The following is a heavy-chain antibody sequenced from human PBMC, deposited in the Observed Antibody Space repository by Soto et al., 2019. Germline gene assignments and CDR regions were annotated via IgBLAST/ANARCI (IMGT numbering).Heavy chain of an antibody. CDR2: IKSKTDGGTT. CDR3: AKDIRGSSDRLRFLDQLYYYYGMDV. Sequence: PGGSLRLSCAASGFTFSNAWMSWVRQAPGKGLEWVGRIKSKTDGGTTDYAASVKGRFTISRDDSKNTLYLQMNSLKTEDTAVYYCAKDIRGSSDRLRFLDQLYYYYGMDVWGQGTTVTVSS. CDR1: GFTFSNAW. V-gene: IGHV3-15*01. D-gene: IGHD3-3*01. J-gene: IGHJ6*02.